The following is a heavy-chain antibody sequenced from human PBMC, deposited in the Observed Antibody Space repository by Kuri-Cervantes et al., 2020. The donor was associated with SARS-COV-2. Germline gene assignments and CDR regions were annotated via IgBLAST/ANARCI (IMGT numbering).Heavy chain of an antibody. Sequence: GSLRLSCAVYGGSLSGSFWSWIRQSPGKGLEWIGEVNHSGGANYNPFLRSRVTISVDTPKTQFSLSLSSVTAADTAVYYCAKLGGYRSGYNWFDPWGQGTLVTVSS. D-gene: IGHD5-18*01. CDR1: GGSLSGSF. CDR2: VNHSGGA. V-gene: IGHV4-34*01. J-gene: IGHJ5*02. CDR3: AKLGGYRSGYNWFDP.